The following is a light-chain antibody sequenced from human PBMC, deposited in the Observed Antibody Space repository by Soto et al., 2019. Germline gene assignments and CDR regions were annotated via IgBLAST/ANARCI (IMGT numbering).Light chain of an antibody. CDR3: QHRGEWPRT. V-gene: IGKV3-11*01. Sequence: EIVLTQSPATLSLSPGERATLSCRASQSVGSYLAWYQQKPGQAPRLLIYGASNVATGIPARFTGSGSGTEFTLTISSLEPEDFAVYYCQHRGEWPRTFGQGTRLEIK. CDR1: QSVGSY. J-gene: IGKJ2*01. CDR2: GAS.